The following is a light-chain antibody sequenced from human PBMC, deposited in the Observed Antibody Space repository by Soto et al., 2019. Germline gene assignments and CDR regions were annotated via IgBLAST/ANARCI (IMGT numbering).Light chain of an antibody. Sequence: SQMTQSSSTLSASVGDRVTNTCRASQSISSWLAWYQQKPGKAPKLLIYKASSLESGVPSRFSGSGSGTEFSLTISNLQPDDCATYYCQQYNSYPWTFGQGTKVDIK. J-gene: IGKJ1*01. V-gene: IGKV1-5*03. CDR2: KAS. CDR3: QQYNSYPWT. CDR1: QSISSW.